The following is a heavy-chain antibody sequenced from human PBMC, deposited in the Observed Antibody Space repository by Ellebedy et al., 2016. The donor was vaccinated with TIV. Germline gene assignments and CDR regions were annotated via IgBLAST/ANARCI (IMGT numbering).Heavy chain of an antibody. CDR2: IYRSGST. CDR3: ARVRNYYDSSGYYWPYNWFDP. Sequence: SETLSLTXTVSGGSISSGSYYWSWIRQPAGKGLEWIGRIYRSGSTNYNPSLKSRVTMSVDTSKNQFSVRLNSVTAADTAVYYCARVRNYYDSSGYYWPYNWFDPWGQGTLVTVSS. V-gene: IGHV4-61*02. D-gene: IGHD3-22*01. CDR1: GGSISSGSYY. J-gene: IGHJ5*02.